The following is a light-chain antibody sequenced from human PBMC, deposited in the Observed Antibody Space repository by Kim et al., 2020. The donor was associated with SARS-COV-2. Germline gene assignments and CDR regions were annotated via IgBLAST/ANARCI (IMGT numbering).Light chain of an antibody. CDR3: QQYNSYPIT. V-gene: IGKV1-5*03. Sequence: ASIGDRVTIPCRAAESITNWLAWYQQKPGKAPKLLIYQASSVESGVPSRFSGSGSGTEFTLSITSLQPDDFATYYCQQYNSYPITFGQGTRLEIK. CDR2: QAS. CDR1: ESITNW. J-gene: IGKJ5*01.